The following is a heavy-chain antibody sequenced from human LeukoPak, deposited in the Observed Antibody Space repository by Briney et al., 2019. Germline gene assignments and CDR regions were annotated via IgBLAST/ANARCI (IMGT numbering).Heavy chain of an antibody. J-gene: IGHJ6*02. CDR1: GFTFSSYG. D-gene: IGHD3-3*01. CDR2: ISYDGSNK. V-gene: IGHV3-30*18. CDR3: AEMGSGSPYYYYGMDV. Sequence: PGRSLRLSCAASGFTFSSYGMHWVRQAPGKGLEWVAVISYDGSNKYYADSVKGRFTISRDNSKNTLYLQMNSLRAEDTAVYYCAEMGSGSPYYYYGMDVWGQGTTVTVSS.